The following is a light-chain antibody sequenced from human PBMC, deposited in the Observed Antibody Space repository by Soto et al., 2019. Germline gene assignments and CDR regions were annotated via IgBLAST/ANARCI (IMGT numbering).Light chain of an antibody. J-gene: IGKJ4*01. CDR1: QSVSGY. CDR3: QQRSNWPYLT. Sequence: EIVLTQSPDTLSLSPGERATLSCRASQSVSGYLGWYQQKPGQAPRLLIYDASNRAYGVPARFRGSGSGTNFTLTIASLEPEDFAVYYCQQRSNWPYLTFGGGTGV. CDR2: DAS. V-gene: IGKV3-11*01.